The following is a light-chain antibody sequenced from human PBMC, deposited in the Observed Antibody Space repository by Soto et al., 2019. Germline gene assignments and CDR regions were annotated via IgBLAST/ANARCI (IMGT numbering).Light chain of an antibody. CDR3: QQSYTIPFT. Sequence: DIQMTQSPSSLSASVGDRITITCRASQSISTYLNWYHQKPGKAPKLLISAASSLQSGVPSRFSGSGSGTDFTLTISSLQPEDFATYFRQQSYTIPFTFGQGTKVDI. CDR1: QSISTY. V-gene: IGKV1-39*01. J-gene: IGKJ2*01. CDR2: AAS.